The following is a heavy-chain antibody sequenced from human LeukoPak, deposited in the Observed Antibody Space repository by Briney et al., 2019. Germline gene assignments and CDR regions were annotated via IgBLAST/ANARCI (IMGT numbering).Heavy chain of an antibody. CDR2: TYYRSTWYN. D-gene: IGHD6-19*01. J-gene: IGHJ4*02. CDR1: GDSVSSNSVT. CDR3: AREFKDSGGWSTTLDY. V-gene: IGHV6-1*01. Sequence: SQTLSLTCAISGDSVSSNSVTWNWIRQSPSRGLEWLGRTYYRSTWYNDYADSVKSRITISPDTSKNQFSLQLNSVTPEDTAIYYCAREFKDSGGWSTTLDYWGQGTLVTVSS.